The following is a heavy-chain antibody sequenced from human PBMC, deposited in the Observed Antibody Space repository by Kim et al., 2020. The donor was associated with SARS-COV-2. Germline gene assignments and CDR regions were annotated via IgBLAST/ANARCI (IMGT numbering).Heavy chain of an antibody. CDR2: IIPIFGTA. Sequence: SVKVSCKASGGTFSSYAISWVRQAPGQGLEWMGGIIPIFGTANYAQKCQGRVTITADESTSTAYMELSSLRSEDTAVYYCARVYGHYYDSSGYYYWGQGTLVTVSS. CDR1: GGTFSSYA. J-gene: IGHJ4*02. V-gene: IGHV1-69*13. CDR3: ARVYGHYYDSSGYYY. D-gene: IGHD3-22*01.